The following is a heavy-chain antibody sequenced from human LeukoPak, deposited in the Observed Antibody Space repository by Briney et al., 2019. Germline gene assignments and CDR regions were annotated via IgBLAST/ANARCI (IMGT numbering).Heavy chain of an antibody. CDR1: GGSISSYY. Sequence: SETLSLTCTVSGGSISSYYWSWIRQPPGKGLEWIGYIYYSGSTNYNPSLKSRVTISVDTSKNQFSLNVSSVTAADTAVYYCARDPGTIPPYYFDYWGQGILVTVSS. CDR2: IYYSGST. J-gene: IGHJ4*02. V-gene: IGHV4-59*12. D-gene: IGHD3-10*01. CDR3: ARDPGTIPPYYFDY.